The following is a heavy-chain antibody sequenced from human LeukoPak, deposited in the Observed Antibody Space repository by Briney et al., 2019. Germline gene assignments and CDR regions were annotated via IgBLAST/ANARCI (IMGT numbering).Heavy chain of an antibody. V-gene: IGHV4-34*01. CDR3: ARDPGGTYYYYYMDV. CDR1: GGSFSGYY. J-gene: IGHJ6*03. Sequence: TASETLSLTCAVYGGSFSGYYWSWIRQPPGKGLEWIGEINHSGSTNYNPSLKSRVTISVDTSKNQFPLKLSSVTAADTAVYYCARDPGGTYYYYYMDVWGKGTTVTVSS. CDR2: INHSGST.